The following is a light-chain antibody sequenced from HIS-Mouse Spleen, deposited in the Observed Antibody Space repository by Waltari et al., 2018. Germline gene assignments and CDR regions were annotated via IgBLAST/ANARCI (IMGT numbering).Light chain of an antibody. CDR3: QQYYSYPIT. CDR2: AAS. Sequence: DIQLTQSPSFLSASVGDRVTITCRASQGISSYLAWYQQKPGKAPKLLIYAASTLQSGVPSRFSGSGSGTEFTLTISSLQPEDFATYYCQQYYSYPITFGQGTRLEIK. J-gene: IGKJ5*01. V-gene: IGKV1-9*01. CDR1: QGISSY.